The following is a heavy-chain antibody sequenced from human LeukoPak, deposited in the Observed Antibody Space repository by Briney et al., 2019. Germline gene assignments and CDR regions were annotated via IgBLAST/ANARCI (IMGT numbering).Heavy chain of an antibody. J-gene: IGHJ4*02. CDR3: ARLRYSSSWYEDDY. CDR1: GGSISSYY. CDR2: IYYSGST. Sequence: PSETLSLTCTVSGGSISSYYWSWIRQPPGKGLEWIGYIYYSGSTNYNPSLKSRVTISVDTSKNQFSLKLSSVTAADTAVYYCARLRYSSSWYEDDYWGQGTLVTVSS. D-gene: IGHD6-13*01. V-gene: IGHV4-59*08.